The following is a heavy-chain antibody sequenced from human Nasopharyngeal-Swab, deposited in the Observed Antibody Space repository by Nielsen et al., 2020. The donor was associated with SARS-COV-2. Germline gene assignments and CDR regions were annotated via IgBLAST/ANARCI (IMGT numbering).Heavy chain of an antibody. D-gene: IGHD5-12*01. CDR2: IYHSGST. Sequence: WIRQPPGKGLEWIGEIYHSGSTNYNPSLTSRVTISVDKSKNQFSLKLRSVTPEDTAVYYCARDGGGYSGYDYPLYYYYYMDVWGKGTTVTVSS. CDR3: ARDGGGYSGYDYPLYYYYYMDV. V-gene: IGHV4-4*02. J-gene: IGHJ6*03.